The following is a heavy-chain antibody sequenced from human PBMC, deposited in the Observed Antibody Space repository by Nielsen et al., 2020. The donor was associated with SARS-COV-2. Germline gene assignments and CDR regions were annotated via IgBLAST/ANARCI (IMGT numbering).Heavy chain of an antibody. J-gene: IGHJ3*02. CDR2: ISSSSSYI. Sequence: GSLKISCAASGFTFSSYSMNWVRQAPGKGLEWVSSISSSSSYIYYADSVKGRFTISRDNAKNSLYLQMNSLRAEDTAVYYCASWAIQTNAFDIWGQGTMVTVSS. CDR1: GFTFSSYS. V-gene: IGHV3-21*01. CDR3: ASWAIQTNAFDI. D-gene: IGHD5-18*01.